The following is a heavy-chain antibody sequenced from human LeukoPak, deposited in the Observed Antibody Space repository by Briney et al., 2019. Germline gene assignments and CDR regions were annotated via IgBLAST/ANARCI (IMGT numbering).Heavy chain of an antibody. CDR1: GGSISSYY. CDR2: IYYSGST. V-gene: IGHV4-59*12. J-gene: IGHJ4*02. CDR3: AREQWLVQVDY. Sequence: SETLSLTCTVSGGSISSYYWSWIRQPPGKGLEWIGYIYYSGSTNYNPSLKSRVTISVDTSKNQFSLKLSSVTAADTAVYYCAREQWLVQVDYWGQGTLVTVSS. D-gene: IGHD6-19*01.